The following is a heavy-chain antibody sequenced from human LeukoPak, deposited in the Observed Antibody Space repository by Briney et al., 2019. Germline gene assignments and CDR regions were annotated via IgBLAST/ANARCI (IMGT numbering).Heavy chain of an antibody. CDR3: AKDRRLPWDYFDS. V-gene: IGHV3-23*01. Sequence: GGSLRLSCAASGFTFSSFAINWVRQAPGKGLEWVSVITGSGSGADYADSVKGRFTISRDNSKNTLYLQMNSLRAEDTAIYYCAKDRRLPWDYFDSWGQGTLVTVSS. CDR2: ITGSGSGA. D-gene: IGHD5-12*01. CDR1: GFTFSSFA. J-gene: IGHJ4*02.